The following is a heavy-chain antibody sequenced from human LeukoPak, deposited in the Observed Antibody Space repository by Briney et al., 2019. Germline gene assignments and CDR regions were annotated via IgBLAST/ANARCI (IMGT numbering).Heavy chain of an antibody. V-gene: IGHV1-8*03. Sequence: GASVKVSCKASGYTFTRYDINWVRQATGQGLEWMGWMNPNSGNTGYAQKFQGRVTITRNTSISTAYMELSSLRSEDTAVYYCARVGWFGELNWFDPWGQGTLVTVSS. CDR2: MNPNSGNT. CDR1: GYTFTRYD. CDR3: ARVGWFGELNWFDP. J-gene: IGHJ5*02. D-gene: IGHD3-10*01.